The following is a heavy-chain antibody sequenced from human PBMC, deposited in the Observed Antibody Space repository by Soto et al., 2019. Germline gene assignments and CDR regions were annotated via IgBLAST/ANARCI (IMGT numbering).Heavy chain of an antibody. CDR2: IYYSGST. V-gene: IGHV4-59*01. Sequence: PSETLSLTCTVSGGSISSYYWSWIRQPPGKGLEWIGYIYYSGSTNYNPSLKSRVTISVDTSKNQFSLKLSSVTAADTAVYYCARDYASYCSGGSCYTSWFDPWGQGTLVTVSS. CDR1: GGSISSYY. D-gene: IGHD2-15*01. J-gene: IGHJ5*02. CDR3: ARDYASYCSGGSCYTSWFDP.